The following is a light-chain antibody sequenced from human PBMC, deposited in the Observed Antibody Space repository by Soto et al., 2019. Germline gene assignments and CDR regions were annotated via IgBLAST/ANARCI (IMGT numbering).Light chain of an antibody. Sequence: QLTQSPSFLSASVGDRVTITCRASQGISTYLAWYLQRPGKAPKLLIYGASTLQSGVPSRFSGSGSGTEFTLTISSLQPEDFGTYYCQQLNSDWYAFGQGTKLEIK. V-gene: IGKV1-9*01. J-gene: IGKJ2*01. CDR2: GAS. CDR1: QGISTY. CDR3: QQLNSDWYA.